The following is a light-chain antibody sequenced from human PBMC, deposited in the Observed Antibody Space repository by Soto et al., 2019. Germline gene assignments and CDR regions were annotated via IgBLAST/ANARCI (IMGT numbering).Light chain of an antibody. CDR2: GAS. CDR1: QSVDSNY. V-gene: IGKV3-20*01. J-gene: IGKJ1*01. CDR3: QQYGRSPRT. Sequence: EIVLTQSPGTLSLSPGERATLSCRASQSVDSNYLAWYQQKPGQAPRLLIYGASSRATGVPDTFSGSGSGTDFTLNISRLEPEDFALYYCQQYGRSPRTFGQGTKVEIK.